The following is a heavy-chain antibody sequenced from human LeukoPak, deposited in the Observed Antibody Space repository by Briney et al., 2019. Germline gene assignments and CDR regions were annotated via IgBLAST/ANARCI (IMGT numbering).Heavy chain of an antibody. V-gene: IGHV1-8*01. D-gene: IGHD3-22*01. CDR3: ARAMIYQTEYGMDV. CDR1: GYTFTSYD. J-gene: IGHJ6*02. CDR2: MNPNSGNT. Sequence: ASVKVSCKASGYTFTSYDINWVRQATGQGLEWMGWMNPNSGNTGYAQKFQGRVTMTRNTSISTAYMELSSLRSEDTAVYYCARAMIYQTEYGMDVWGQGTTVTVSS.